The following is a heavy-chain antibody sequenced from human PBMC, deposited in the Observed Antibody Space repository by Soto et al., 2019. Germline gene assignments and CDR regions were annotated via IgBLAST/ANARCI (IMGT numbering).Heavy chain of an antibody. D-gene: IGHD2-15*01. Sequence: EVQLVESGGGLVQPGGSLRLSCAASGFTFSTYSMNWVRQAPGKGLEWVSYISSSSSTIYYADSVKGRFTISRDNAKNPLYLEMNSLRAEDTAVYYCARDRSAPPDNVVVAAAIPPAYFDYWGQGTLVTVSS. J-gene: IGHJ4*02. CDR2: ISSSSSTI. CDR3: ARDRSAPPDNVVVAAAIPPAYFDY. V-gene: IGHV3-48*01. CDR1: GFTFSTYS.